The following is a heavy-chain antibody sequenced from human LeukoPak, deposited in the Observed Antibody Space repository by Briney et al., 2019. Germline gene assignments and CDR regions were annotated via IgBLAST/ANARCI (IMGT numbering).Heavy chain of an antibody. Sequence: ASVKVSCKASGYTFTSYYMHWVRQAPGQGLEWMGIINPSGGSTSYAQKFQDRVTMTRDTSTSTVYMELSSLRSEDTAVYYCARDVDTAMVSSVYYYYGMDVWGQGTTVTVSS. D-gene: IGHD5-18*01. CDR3: ARDVDTAMVSSVYYYYGMDV. J-gene: IGHJ6*02. CDR1: GYTFTSYY. CDR2: INPSGGST. V-gene: IGHV1-46*01.